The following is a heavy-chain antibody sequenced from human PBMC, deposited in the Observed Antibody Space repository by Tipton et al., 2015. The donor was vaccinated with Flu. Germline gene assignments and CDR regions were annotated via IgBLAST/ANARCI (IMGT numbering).Heavy chain of an antibody. CDR2: IYSSGST. J-gene: IGHJ4*02. Sequence: LRLSCTVSGGSISSDDHYWNWIRQSAGKGLEWIGRIYSSGSTNYSLSLRSRVTMSLDTSKNQFSLKLSSVTAADTAVYYCARSTIGAGADCWGQGTLVTVSS. D-gene: IGHD5/OR15-5a*01. CDR1: GGSISSDDHY. CDR3: ARSTIGAGADC. V-gene: IGHV4-61*02.